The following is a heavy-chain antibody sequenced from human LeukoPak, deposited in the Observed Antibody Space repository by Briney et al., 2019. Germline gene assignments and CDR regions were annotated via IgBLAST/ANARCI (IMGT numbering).Heavy chain of an antibody. D-gene: IGHD4-17*01. Sequence: GGSLRLSCAASGFTLSHYAMHWVRQAPGKGLEWVAVISYDGSNKYYADSVKGQFTISRDNSKNTLFLQMNSLRAEDTAVYYCARENYGDHYFDYWGQGTLVTVSS. CDR1: GFTLSHYA. V-gene: IGHV3-30-3*01. CDR3: ARENYGDHYFDY. J-gene: IGHJ4*02. CDR2: ISYDGSNK.